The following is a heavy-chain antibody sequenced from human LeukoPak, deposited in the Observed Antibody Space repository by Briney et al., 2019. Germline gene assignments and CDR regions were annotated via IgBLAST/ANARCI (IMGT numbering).Heavy chain of an antibody. V-gene: IGHV4-39*01. D-gene: IGHD3-10*01. J-gene: IGHJ4*02. CDR2: IYYSGST. CDR3: ARPMYGSARSYFDY. Sequence: SETLSLTCTVSGGSISSSSYYWGWIRQPPGKGLEWIGSIYYSGSTYYNPSLKSRVTISVDTSRNQFSLKLSSVTAADTAVYYCARPMYGSARSYFDYWGQGTLVTVSS. CDR1: GGSISSSSYY.